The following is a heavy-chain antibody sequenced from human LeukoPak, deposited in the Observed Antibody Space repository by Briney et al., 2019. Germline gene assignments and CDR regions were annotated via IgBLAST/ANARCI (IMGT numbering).Heavy chain of an antibody. J-gene: IGHJ4*02. V-gene: IGHV3-11*01. Sequence: GGSLRLSCVASGFNFSDYYMNWIRQSPGKGLEWISYMSSRSGIIYYADSVKGRFTISRDNARNSLYLQMNSLRVDDTAVYYCARESLLIAAPFDYWGQGTLVTVSS. CDR2: MSSRSGII. CDR3: ARESLLIAAPFDY. D-gene: IGHD6-6*01. CDR1: GFNFSDYY.